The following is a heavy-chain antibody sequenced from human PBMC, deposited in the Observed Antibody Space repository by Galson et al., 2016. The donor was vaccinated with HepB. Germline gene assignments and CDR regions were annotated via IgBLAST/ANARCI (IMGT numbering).Heavy chain of an antibody. CDR3: VIDPQV. V-gene: IGHV1-24*01. Sequence: SVKVSCKVSGYTLSXXSVYXXRQAXXKGLXXMGGXXREDGDTMYAQKFQGRVTMTEDTSTDTAYMELRSLRSGDTALYYCVIDPQVWGQGTLVTVSS. CDR2: XXREDGDT. CDR1: GYTLSXXS. J-gene: IGHJ4*02.